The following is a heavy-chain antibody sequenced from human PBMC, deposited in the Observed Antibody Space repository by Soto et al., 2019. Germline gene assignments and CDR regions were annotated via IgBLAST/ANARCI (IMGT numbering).Heavy chain of an antibody. Sequence: PGGSLRLSCAASGFTFSSYAMCWVRQAPGKGLEWVSSISVSGDRAFYADSVKGRFTISRDNSRNTLHLQMNSLRAEDTALYYCAKDGYSITRNKPLEYCGQGTLFTVFS. CDR2: ISVSGDRA. CDR1: GFTFSSYA. J-gene: IGHJ4*02. D-gene: IGHD2-2*01. CDR3: AKDGYSITRNKPLEY. V-gene: IGHV3-23*01.